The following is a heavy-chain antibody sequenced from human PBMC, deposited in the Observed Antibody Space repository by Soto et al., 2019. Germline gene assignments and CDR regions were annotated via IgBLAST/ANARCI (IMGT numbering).Heavy chain of an antibody. CDR1: GYTFTSYG. D-gene: IGHD3-9*01. V-gene: IGHV1-18*01. J-gene: IGHJ5*02. Sequence: GASVKVSCKASGYTFTSYGISWVRQAPGQGLERMGWISAYNGNTNYAQKLQGRVTMTTDTSTSTAYMELRSLRSEDTAVYYCAISLYVILTGSVYNWFDPWGQGTLVTVSS. CDR3: AISLYVILTGSVYNWFDP. CDR2: ISAYNGNT.